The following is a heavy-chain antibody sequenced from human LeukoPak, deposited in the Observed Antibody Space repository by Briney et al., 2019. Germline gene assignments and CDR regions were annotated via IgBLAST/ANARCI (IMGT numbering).Heavy chain of an antibody. Sequence: SVKVSCKXSXGTFXSYAISWVRQAPGQGLEWMGRIIPILGIANYAQKFQGRVTITADKSTSTAYMELSSLRSEDTAVYYCARSMTTVTTGFDYWGQGTLVTVSS. J-gene: IGHJ4*02. CDR3: ARSMTTVTTGFDY. D-gene: IGHD4-17*01. CDR2: IIPILGIA. V-gene: IGHV1-69*04. CDR1: XGTFXSYA.